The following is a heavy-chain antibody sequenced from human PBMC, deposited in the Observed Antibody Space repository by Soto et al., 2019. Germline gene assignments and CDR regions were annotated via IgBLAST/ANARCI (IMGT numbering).Heavy chain of an antibody. CDR3: ARPRLGGDPLDY. V-gene: IGHV1-18*01. CDR1: GYTFTSYG. J-gene: IGHJ4*02. Sequence: GASVKVSCKASGYTFTSYGSSWVRKAPGQGLEWMGWISAYNGNTNYAQKLQGRVTMTTDTSTSTAYMELRSLRSDDTAVYYCARPRLGGDPLDYWGQGTLVTVTS. CDR2: ISAYNGNT. D-gene: IGHD4-17*01.